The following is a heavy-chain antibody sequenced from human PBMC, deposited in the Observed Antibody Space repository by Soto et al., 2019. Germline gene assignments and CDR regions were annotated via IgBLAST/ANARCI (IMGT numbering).Heavy chain of an antibody. J-gene: IGHJ4*01. CDR1: GFTFSSYG. CDR3: AKDVDYGDYSNYFDY. V-gene: IGHV3-30*18. Sequence: GGSLRLSCAASGFTFSSYGMHWVRQAPGKGLEWVAVISYDGSNKYYADSVKGRFTISRDNSKNTLYLQMNSLRAEDTAVYYCAKDVDYGDYSNYFDYWGQGTLVTVSS. CDR2: ISYDGSNK. D-gene: IGHD4-17*01.